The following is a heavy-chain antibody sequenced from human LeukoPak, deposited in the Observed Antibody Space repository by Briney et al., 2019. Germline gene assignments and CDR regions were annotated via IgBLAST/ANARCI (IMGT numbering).Heavy chain of an antibody. J-gene: IGHJ4*02. D-gene: IGHD2-2*02. CDR1: GGSISTYY. CDR3: ARRYTASPGERFDY. V-gene: IGHV4-59*08. Sequence: SETLSLTCTVSGGSISTYYWTWIRQPPGKGLEWNGYIYSSGNTNYNPSLSSRVTISLDTSKNQFSLMLRSLTAADTAVYYCARRYTASPGERFDYWGQGILVTVSS. CDR2: IYSSGNT.